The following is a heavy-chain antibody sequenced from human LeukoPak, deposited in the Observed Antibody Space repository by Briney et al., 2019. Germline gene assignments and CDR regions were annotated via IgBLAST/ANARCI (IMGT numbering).Heavy chain of an antibody. Sequence: PGRSLRLSCTTSGLCFGDYAMSWVRQAPGKGLEWVGFIRSKAYGGTTEYAASVKGRFTISRDDSKSIAYLQMNSLKTEDTAVYYCTRLYSESTSWALDYWGQGTLVTVSS. V-gene: IGHV3-49*04. CDR3: TRLYSESTSWALDY. CDR1: GLCFGDYA. D-gene: IGHD1-26*01. J-gene: IGHJ4*02. CDR2: IRSKAYGGTT.